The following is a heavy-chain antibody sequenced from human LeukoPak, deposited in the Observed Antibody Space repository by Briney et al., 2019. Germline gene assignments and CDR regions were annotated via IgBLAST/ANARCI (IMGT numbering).Heavy chain of an antibody. Sequence: SVKVSCKASGGPFSSYTINWVRLVPGQGLEWMGRIFPIIDMANYAQKFHGRVTIIADKSTNTAYMELSSLRPEDTAVYYCARGRGEMATIKGRAFDIWGQGTMVTVSS. CDR2: IFPIIDMA. CDR3: ARGRGEMATIKGRAFDI. J-gene: IGHJ3*02. D-gene: IGHD5-24*01. CDR1: GGPFSSYT. V-gene: IGHV1-69*02.